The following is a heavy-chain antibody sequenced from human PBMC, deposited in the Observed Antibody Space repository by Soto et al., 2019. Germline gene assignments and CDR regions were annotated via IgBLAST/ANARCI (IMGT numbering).Heavy chain of an antibody. V-gene: IGHV3-33*01. CDR1: GFTFSSYG. CDR2: IWYDGSNK. CDR3: ARQTVENWFDP. J-gene: IGHJ5*02. Sequence: PGGSLRLSCAASGFTFSSYGMHWVRQAPGKGLEWVAVIWYDGSNKYYADSVKGRSTISRDNSKNTLYLQMNSLRAEDTAVYYCARQTVENWFDPWGQGTLVTVSS. D-gene: IGHD4-17*01.